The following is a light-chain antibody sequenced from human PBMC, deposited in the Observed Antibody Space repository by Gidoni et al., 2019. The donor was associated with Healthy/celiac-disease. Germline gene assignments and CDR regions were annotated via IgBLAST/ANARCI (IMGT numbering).Light chain of an antibody. V-gene: IGKV3-15*01. CDR2: SAS. Sequence: IVLTQSPATLSVSPGERATLSCRASQSVSSNLASYQQKPGQAPRLLIYSASTRATGIPARVSGSGSGTEFTLTISSLQSEDFAVYYCQQYNNWPPLTFGGGTKVEIK. CDR1: QSVSSN. CDR3: QQYNNWPPLT. J-gene: IGKJ4*01.